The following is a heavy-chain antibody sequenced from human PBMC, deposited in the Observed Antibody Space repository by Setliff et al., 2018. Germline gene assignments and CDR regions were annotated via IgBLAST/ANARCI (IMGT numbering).Heavy chain of an antibody. D-gene: IGHD3-9*01. Sequence: GGSLRLSCAASGFTFSRFSLHWVRQAPGKGLEWVAVVSYDGNVKYYADSVKGRLTISKDNARNTLSLQMNSLRPDDAAVYYCARVRGDFLADSYQPLDLWGQGALVTVSS. CDR2: VSYDGNVK. CDR3: ARVRGDFLADSYQPLDL. CDR1: GFTFSRFS. V-gene: IGHV3-30*03. J-gene: IGHJ5*02.